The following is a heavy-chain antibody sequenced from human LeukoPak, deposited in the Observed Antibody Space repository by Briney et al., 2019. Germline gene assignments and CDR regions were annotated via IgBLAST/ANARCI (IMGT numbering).Heavy chain of an antibody. CDR3: ARIPRLGGYYFDY. V-gene: IGHV4-61*09. D-gene: IGHD3-16*01. J-gene: IGHJ4*02. CDR2: IYTSGST. CDR1: GGSISSGTYY. Sequence: SETLSLTCTVSGGSISSGTYYWSWIRQPAGKGLEWIGHIYTSGSTNYNPSLKSRVTISVDTSKNHFSLKLSSVTAADTAVYYCARIPRLGGYYFDYWGQGTLVTVSS.